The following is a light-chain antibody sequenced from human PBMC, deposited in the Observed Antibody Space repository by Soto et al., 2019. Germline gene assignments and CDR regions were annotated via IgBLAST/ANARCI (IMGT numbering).Light chain of an antibody. Sequence: QSVLTQPASVSGSPGQSITISCTGTSSDVGGYNHVSWYQHPPGRAPKLILFGVSDRPSGVSHRFSGSKSGNTASLTISGLQAEDEADYYCCSYISLSSVVFGGGTKLTVL. CDR3: CSYISLSSVV. CDR1: SSDVGGYNH. J-gene: IGLJ2*01. CDR2: GVS. V-gene: IGLV2-14*01.